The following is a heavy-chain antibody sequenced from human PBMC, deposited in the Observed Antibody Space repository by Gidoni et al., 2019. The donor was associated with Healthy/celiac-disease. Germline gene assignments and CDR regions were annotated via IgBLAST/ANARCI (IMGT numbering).Heavy chain of an antibody. CDR2: IYYSGST. CDR1: GGSISSSSYY. V-gene: IGHV4-39*01. D-gene: IGHD4-17*01. Sequence: QLQLQESGPGLVKPSETLSLTCTVSGGSISSSSYYWGWIRQPPGKGLEWIGSIYYSGSTYYYPSLKSRVTISVDTSKNQFSLKLSSVTAADTAVYYCARQVGELHFDYWGQGTLVTVSS. CDR3: ARQVGELHFDY. J-gene: IGHJ4*02.